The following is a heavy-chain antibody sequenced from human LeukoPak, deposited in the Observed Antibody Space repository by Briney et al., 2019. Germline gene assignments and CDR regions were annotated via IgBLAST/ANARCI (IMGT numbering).Heavy chain of an antibody. CDR1: GGSFSAYY. J-gene: IGHJ5*02. V-gene: IGHV4-34*01. CDR3: ARHVALNPHLPFALVVVVAASWFDP. D-gene: IGHD2-15*01. CDR2: INHSGST. Sequence: SETLSLTCAVYGGSFSAYYWSWIRQPPGKGLEWIGEINHSGSTTYNPSLKSRVTISVDTSKNQFSLKLSSVTAADTAVYYCARHVALNPHLPFALVVVVAASWFDPWGQGTLVTVSS.